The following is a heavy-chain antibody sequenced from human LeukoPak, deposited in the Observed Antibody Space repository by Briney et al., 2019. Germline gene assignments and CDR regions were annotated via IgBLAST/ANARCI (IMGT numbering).Heavy chain of an antibody. J-gene: IGHJ4*02. Sequence: ASVKVSCKASGYTFTGYYMHWVRQAPGQGLEWMGWINPNSGGTNYAQKFQGRVTMTRDTSISTAYMELSRLRSDDTAVYYCARLNTIGGTYPHNDYWGRGILVTVSS. CDR2: INPNSGGT. V-gene: IGHV1-2*02. CDR1: GYTFTGYY. CDR3: ARLNTIGGTYPHNDY. D-gene: IGHD1-26*01.